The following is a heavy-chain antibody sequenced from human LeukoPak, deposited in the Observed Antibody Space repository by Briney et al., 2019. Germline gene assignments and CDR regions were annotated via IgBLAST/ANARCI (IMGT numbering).Heavy chain of an antibody. V-gene: IGHV4-39*07. D-gene: IGHD3-22*01. CDR2: IYYSGST. Sequence: SETLSLTCTVSGGSISSSSYYWGWIRQPPGKGLEWIGSIYYSGSTYYNPSLKSRVTISVDTSKNQFSLKLSSVTAADTAVYYCARDDSGYYLYFDYWGQGTLVTVSS. CDR1: GGSISSSSYY. CDR3: ARDDSGYYLYFDY. J-gene: IGHJ4*02.